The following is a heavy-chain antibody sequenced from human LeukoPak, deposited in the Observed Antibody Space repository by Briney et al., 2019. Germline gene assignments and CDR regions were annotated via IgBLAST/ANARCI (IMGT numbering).Heavy chain of an antibody. Sequence: PGGSLRLSCAASGFTLSNAWMNWVRQAPGKGLEWVSSISSSSSYIYYADSVKGRFTISRDNAKNSLYLQMNSLRAEDTAVYYCARDLGFGEAMNDYWGQGTLVTVSS. J-gene: IGHJ4*02. D-gene: IGHD3-10*01. V-gene: IGHV3-21*01. CDR1: GFTLSNAW. CDR2: ISSSSSYI. CDR3: ARDLGFGEAMNDY.